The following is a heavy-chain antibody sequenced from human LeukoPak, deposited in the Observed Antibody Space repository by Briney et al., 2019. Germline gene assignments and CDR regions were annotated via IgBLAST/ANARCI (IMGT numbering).Heavy chain of an antibody. CDR2: IYTSGST. D-gene: IGHD3-10*01. CDR1: GGSISSYY. CDR3: ARGGYYGSGSYYNFDY. Sequence: SETLSLTCTVSGGSISSYYWSWIRQPAGKGLDWIGRIYTSGSTNYNPSLKSRVTMSVDTSKNQFSLKLSSVTAADTAVYYCARGGYYGSGSYYNFDYWGQGTLVTVSS. V-gene: IGHV4-4*07. J-gene: IGHJ4*02.